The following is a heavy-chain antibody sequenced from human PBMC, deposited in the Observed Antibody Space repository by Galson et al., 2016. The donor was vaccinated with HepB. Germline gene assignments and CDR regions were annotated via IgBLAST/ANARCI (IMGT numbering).Heavy chain of an antibody. V-gene: IGHV2-5*02. CDR1: GFSISTGGVG. Sequence: PALVKPTQTLTLTCTFSGFSISTGGVGVAWIRQPPGQALEWLALIYWVDDKRYSPSLKSRLTITKDTSNNQVVLTMTEMDPADTATYYCAHMGNLWGFDFWGQGTLATVSS. D-gene: IGHD3-16*01. CDR2: IYWVDDK. CDR3: AHMGNLWGFDF. J-gene: IGHJ4*02.